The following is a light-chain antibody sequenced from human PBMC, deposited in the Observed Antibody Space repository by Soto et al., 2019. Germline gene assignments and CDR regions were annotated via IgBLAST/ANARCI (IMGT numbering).Light chain of an antibody. CDR2: DAS. V-gene: IGKV3-11*01. CDR3: QQRSNWPPFT. Sequence: EIVLTQSPATLSLSPGERATLSCRASQSVSSYLAWYQQKPGQAPRLLIYDASNRATGIPDRFSGSGSGTDFTLTISRLEPEDFAVYYCQQRSNWPPFTFGPGTKVDIK. J-gene: IGKJ3*01. CDR1: QSVSSY.